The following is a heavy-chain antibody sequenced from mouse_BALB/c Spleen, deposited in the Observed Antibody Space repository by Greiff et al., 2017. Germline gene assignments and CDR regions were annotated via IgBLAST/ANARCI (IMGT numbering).Heavy chain of an antibody. J-gene: IGHJ1*01. Sequence: EVKLVESGGGLVKPGGSLKLSCAASGFTFSDYYMYWVRQTPEKRLEWVATISDGGSYTYYPDSVKGRFTISRDNAKNNLYLQMSSLKSEDTAMYYCAREGSTMITTGRRYFDVWGAGTTVTVSS. V-gene: IGHV5-4*02. D-gene: IGHD2-4*01. CDR2: ISDGGSYT. CDR3: AREGSTMITTGRRYFDV. CDR1: GFTFSDYY.